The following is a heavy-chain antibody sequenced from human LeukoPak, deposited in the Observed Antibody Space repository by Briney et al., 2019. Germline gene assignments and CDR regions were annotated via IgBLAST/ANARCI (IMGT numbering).Heavy chain of an antibody. CDR3: VKGNYGDQGLDV. CDR2: ISSSSSYI. V-gene: IGHV3-21*04. J-gene: IGHJ6*02. CDR1: GFTFSTYW. Sequence: GGSLRLSCAASGFTFSTYWMSWDRQAPGKGLEWVSSISSSSSYIYYADSVKGRFTISRDNAKNSLYLQMNSLRAEDTALYYCVKGNYGDQGLDVWGQGTTVTVSS. D-gene: IGHD4-17*01.